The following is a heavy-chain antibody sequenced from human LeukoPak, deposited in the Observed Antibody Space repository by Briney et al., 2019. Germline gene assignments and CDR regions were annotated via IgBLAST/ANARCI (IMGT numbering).Heavy chain of an antibody. D-gene: IGHD3-22*01. Sequence: SVKVSCKASGGTFSSYAISWVRQAPGQGLEWMGGIIPIFGTANYAQKFQGRVTMTEDTSTDTAYMELSSLRSEDTAVYYCARVPEAYYYDSSGYFHAFDIWGQGTMVTVSS. CDR1: GGTFSSYA. V-gene: IGHV1-69*06. CDR2: IIPIFGTA. CDR3: ARVPEAYYYDSSGYFHAFDI. J-gene: IGHJ3*02.